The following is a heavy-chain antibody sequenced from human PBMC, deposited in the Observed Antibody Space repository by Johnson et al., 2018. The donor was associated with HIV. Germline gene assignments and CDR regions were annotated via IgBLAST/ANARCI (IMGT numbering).Heavy chain of an antibody. CDR3: AKGRNTYGADVFDI. CDR1: GFTFSSYG. CDR2: IWYDGSNK. V-gene: IGHV3-33*06. Sequence: QVQLVESGGGVVQPGRSLRLSCAASGFTFSSYGMHWVRQAPGKGLEWVAVIWYDGSNKYYADSVKGRFTISSDNSKNTLYLQMNSLRVEDTAVYYCAKGRNTYGADVFDIWGQGTMVTVSS. J-gene: IGHJ3*02. D-gene: IGHD4/OR15-4a*01.